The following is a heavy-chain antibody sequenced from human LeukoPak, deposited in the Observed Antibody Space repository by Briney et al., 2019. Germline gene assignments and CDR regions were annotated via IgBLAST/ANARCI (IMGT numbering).Heavy chain of an antibody. Sequence: ASVKVSCKASGYTFTSYAMNWVRQAPGQGLEWMGWINTNTGNPTYAQGFTGRFVFSLDTSVSTAYLQISSLKAEDTAVYYCARGRPFYYYGSGSSAPFDYWGQGTLVTVSS. J-gene: IGHJ4*02. CDR2: INTNTGNP. CDR3: ARGRPFYYYGSGSSAPFDY. V-gene: IGHV7-4-1*02. D-gene: IGHD3-10*01. CDR1: GYTFTSYA.